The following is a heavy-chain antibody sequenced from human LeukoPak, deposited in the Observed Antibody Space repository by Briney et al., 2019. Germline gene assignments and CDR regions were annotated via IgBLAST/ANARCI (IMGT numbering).Heavy chain of an antibody. CDR1: GFTFSSYW. CDR2: IKQDGSEK. V-gene: IGHV3-7*01. CDR3: ARAYYDFWSGSRGY. Sequence: GGSLRLSCAASGFTFSSYWMSWVRQAPGKGLEWVANIKQDGSEKYYVDSVKGRFTISRDNAKNSLYLQMNSLRAEDTAVYYCARAYYDFWSGSRGYWGQGTLVTVSS. D-gene: IGHD3-3*01. J-gene: IGHJ4*02.